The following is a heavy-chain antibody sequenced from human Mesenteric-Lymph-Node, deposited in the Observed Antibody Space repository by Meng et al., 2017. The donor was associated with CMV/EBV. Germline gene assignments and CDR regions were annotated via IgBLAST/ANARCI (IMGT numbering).Heavy chain of an antibody. J-gene: IGHJ6*02. CDR2: ISYDGSNK. CDR3: ARDRDYDFWSGYYIWRNYYYGMDV. D-gene: IGHD3-3*01. CDR1: GFTFSSYA. Sequence: SLKISCAASGFTFSSYAMHWVRQAPGKGLEWVAVISYDGSNKYYADSVKGRFTISRDNSKNTLYLQMNSLRAEDTAVYYCARDRDYDFWSGYYIWRNYYYGMDVWGQGTTVTVSS. V-gene: IGHV3-30*04.